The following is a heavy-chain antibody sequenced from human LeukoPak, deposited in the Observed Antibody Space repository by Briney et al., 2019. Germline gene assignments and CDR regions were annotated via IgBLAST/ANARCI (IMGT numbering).Heavy chain of an antibody. V-gene: IGHV1-2*02. Sequence: ASVKVSCKASGYTFTGYYMHWVRQAPGQGLEWMGWINPNSGGTKYAQKFQGRVTMTRDASISTAYMELSRLRSDDTAVYYCARDFGVTMVRGYTTPNAFDIWGQGTMVTVSS. CDR1: GYTFTGYY. J-gene: IGHJ3*02. CDR2: INPNSGGT. D-gene: IGHD3-10*01. CDR3: ARDFGVTMVRGYTTPNAFDI.